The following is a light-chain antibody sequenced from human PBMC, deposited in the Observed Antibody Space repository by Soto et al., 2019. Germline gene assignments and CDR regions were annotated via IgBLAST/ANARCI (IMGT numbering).Light chain of an antibody. Sequence: DIVMTQSPDSLSVSLGERATINCKSSQSVLYSSNNKNYLAWYQRKPGQPPKMLIYWASTRESGVPDRFSGSGSGTDFTLTISSLQAEDVAVYYCQQYYSSPPWTFGHGTKVEIK. J-gene: IGKJ1*01. V-gene: IGKV4-1*01. CDR1: QSVLYSSNNKNY. CDR3: QQYYSSPPWT. CDR2: WAS.